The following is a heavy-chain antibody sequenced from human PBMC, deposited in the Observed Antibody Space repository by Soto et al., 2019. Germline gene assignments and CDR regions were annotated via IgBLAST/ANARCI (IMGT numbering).Heavy chain of an antibody. V-gene: IGHV1-8*01. CDR3: ASSPAVNYYYYGMDV. CDR2: MNPNSGNT. Sequence: GASVNVSCKASGYTFTSYDINWVRQATGQGLEWMGWMNPNSGNTGYAQKFQGRVTMTRNTSISTAYMELSSLRSEDTAVYYCASSPAVNYYYYGMDVWGQGTTVTVSS. J-gene: IGHJ6*02. CDR1: GYTFTSYD. D-gene: IGHD2-2*01.